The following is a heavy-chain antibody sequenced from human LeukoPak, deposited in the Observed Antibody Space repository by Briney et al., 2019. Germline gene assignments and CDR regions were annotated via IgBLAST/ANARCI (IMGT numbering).Heavy chain of an antibody. Sequence: GESLKISCKVSGYTFTNYWIGWVRQMPGKGLEWMGIIYPGDSDTRYNPSFRGQVTISADKSINTAYLQWSSLKASDTAIYYCARRATNEYFDLWGRGTLVTVSS. J-gene: IGHJ2*01. V-gene: IGHV5-51*01. CDR2: IYPGDSDT. D-gene: IGHD1-1*01. CDR3: ARRATNEYFDL. CDR1: GYTFTNYW.